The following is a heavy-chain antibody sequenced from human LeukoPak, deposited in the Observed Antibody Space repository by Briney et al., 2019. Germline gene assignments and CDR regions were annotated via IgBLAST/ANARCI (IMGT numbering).Heavy chain of an antibody. CDR3: ARGDARGYSYGHFHFDH. CDR2: IYYSGST. CDR1: GGSISSYY. D-gene: IGHD5-18*01. J-gene: IGHJ4*01. Sequence: PSETLSLTCTVSGGSISSYYWSWIRQPPGKGLEWIGYIYYSGSTNYNPSLKSRVTVSVDTSKNQFSLKLSSVTAADTAVYYCARGDARGYSYGHFHFDHWGHGTLVTVSS. V-gene: IGHV4-59*01.